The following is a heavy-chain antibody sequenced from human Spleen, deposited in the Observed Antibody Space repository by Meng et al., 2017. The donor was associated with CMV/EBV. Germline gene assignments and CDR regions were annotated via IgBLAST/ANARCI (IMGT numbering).Heavy chain of an antibody. J-gene: IGHJ4*02. CDR3: AKAFSASWYREYYDD. D-gene: IGHD6-13*01. CDR1: GFTFSSYA. Sequence: GESLKISCAASGFTFSSYAMSWVRQAPGKGLEWVSAISGSGGSTYYADSVKGRFTVSRDNSKNTLYLQMNSLRAEDTAVYYCAKAFSASWYREYYDDWGQGTLVTVSS. CDR2: ISGSGGST. V-gene: IGHV3-23*01.